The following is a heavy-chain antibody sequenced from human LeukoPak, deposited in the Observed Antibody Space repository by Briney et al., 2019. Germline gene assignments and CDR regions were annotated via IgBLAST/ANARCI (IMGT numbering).Heavy chain of an antibody. CDR2: INPSGGST. CDR3: ARDPRTVGMDV. CDR1: GYTFTSYY. V-gene: IGHV1-46*01. D-gene: IGHD4-17*01. J-gene: IGHJ6*02. Sequence: ASVKASCKASGYTFTSYYMHWVRQAPGQGLEWMGIINPSGGSTSYAQKFQGRVTMTRDTSTSTVYMELSNLRSEDTAVYYCARDPRTVGMDVWGQGTTVTVSS.